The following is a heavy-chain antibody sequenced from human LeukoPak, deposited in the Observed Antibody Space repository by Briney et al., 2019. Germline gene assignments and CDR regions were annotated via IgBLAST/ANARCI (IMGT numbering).Heavy chain of an antibody. J-gene: IGHJ4*02. CDR1: GGSISSYY. Sequence: SETLSLTCTVSGGSISSYYWSWIRQPPGKGLEWIGYIYYSGSTNYNPSLKSRVTISVDTSKNQFSLKLSSVTAADTAVYYCARGTYYDFWSDKTAVRYFDYWGQGTLVTVSS. D-gene: IGHD3-3*01. CDR2: IYYSGST. V-gene: IGHV4-59*01. CDR3: ARGTYYDFWSDKTAVRYFDY.